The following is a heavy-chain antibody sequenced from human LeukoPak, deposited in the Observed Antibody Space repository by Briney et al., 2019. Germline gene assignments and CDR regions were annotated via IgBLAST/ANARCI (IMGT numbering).Heavy chain of an antibody. Sequence: PSETLSLTCTVSGASMSKSFWSWIRQPAGKGLEWIGRIYTSGTTNYNPSLKSRVTLSVDTSNNQFSLKLTSVTGADTALYYCARAPAGCGGTCAFDYWGQGTLVTVSS. CDR1: GASMSKSF. V-gene: IGHV4-4*07. J-gene: IGHJ4*02. CDR3: ARAPAGCGGTCAFDY. D-gene: IGHD2-15*01. CDR2: IYTSGTT.